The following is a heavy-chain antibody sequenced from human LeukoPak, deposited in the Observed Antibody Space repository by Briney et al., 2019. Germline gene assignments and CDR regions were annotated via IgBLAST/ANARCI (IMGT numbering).Heavy chain of an antibody. CDR2: IYYSGST. Sequence: SETLSLTCTVSGGSISSHYWSWIRQPPGKGLEWIGYIYYSGSTNYNPSLKSRVTISVDTSKNQFSLKLSSVTAADTAVYYCARNVFLTDGYNSKLNWYFDLWGRGTLVTVSS. D-gene: IGHD5-24*01. J-gene: IGHJ2*01. CDR3: ARNVFLTDGYNSKLNWYFDL. V-gene: IGHV4-59*11. CDR1: GGSISSHY.